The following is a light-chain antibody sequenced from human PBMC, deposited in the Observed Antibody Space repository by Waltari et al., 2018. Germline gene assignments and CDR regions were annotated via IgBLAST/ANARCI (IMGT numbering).Light chain of an antibody. V-gene: IGKV1-39*01. Sequence: DIQMTQSPSSLSASLGDRVTITCRASQTIFLFLNWYQQRPGKGPNLLIYGASILHSGVPSPFSGSGSGTDFTLTISNLQPEDVATYYCQESFTSPRTFGHGTKVEI. J-gene: IGKJ1*01. CDR2: GAS. CDR1: QTIFLF. CDR3: QESFTSPRT.